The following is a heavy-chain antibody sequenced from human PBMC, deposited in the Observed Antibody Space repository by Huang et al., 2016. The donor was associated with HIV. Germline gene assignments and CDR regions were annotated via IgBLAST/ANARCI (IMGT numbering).Heavy chain of an antibody. CDR3: VRDQGRLAVGGIDNWFDP. CDR2: VYDSGNT. D-gene: IGHD6-19*01. Sequence: QVRLQESGPGLVKPSETLSLSCTVSGDSVSSHYWGWIRHPPGKGLEWIGTVYDSGNTKNNPRLKSLITISVDTCKNGFSLNITSVSAADTAMYFCVRDQGRLAVGGIDNWFDPWGQGALVTVSS. V-gene: IGHV4-59*02. J-gene: IGHJ5*02. CDR1: GDSVSSHY.